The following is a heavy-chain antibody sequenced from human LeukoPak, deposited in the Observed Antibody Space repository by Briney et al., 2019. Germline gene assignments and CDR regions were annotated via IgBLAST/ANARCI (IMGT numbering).Heavy chain of an antibody. Sequence: SETLSLTCTVSGGSISPYYWSWTRQSPGKGLEYIGYIYYTGSTNYNPSLKSRVTISLDTSNNQFSLILSSVTAADTAVYYCTRGLRGGDYQLLPFGYWGREPWSPSPQ. CDR3: TRGLRGGDYQLLPFGY. CDR2: IYYTGST. D-gene: IGHD1-26*01. CDR1: GGSISPYY. J-gene: IGHJ4*02. V-gene: IGHV4-59*01.